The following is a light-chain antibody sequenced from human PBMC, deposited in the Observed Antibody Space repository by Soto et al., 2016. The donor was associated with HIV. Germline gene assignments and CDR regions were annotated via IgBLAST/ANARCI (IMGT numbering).Light chain of an antibody. CDR3: QQYNTPPWT. J-gene: IGKJ1*01. V-gene: IGKV1-5*03. CDR1: QSVNDW. CDR2: KVS. Sequence: DIQLTQSPSTLSAAVGDRVTITCQASQSVNDWLAWYQQKPGTPPSLLIYKVSTLESGVPSRFSGVGFGTDFTLTISTLQPEDSAIYYCQQYNTPPWTFGQGTKAEI.